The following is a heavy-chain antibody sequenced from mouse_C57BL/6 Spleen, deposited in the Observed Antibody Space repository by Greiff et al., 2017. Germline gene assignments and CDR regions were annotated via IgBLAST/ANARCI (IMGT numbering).Heavy chain of an antibody. J-gene: IGHJ2*01. CDR1: GYTFTDYE. CDR3: TREDYGSFFDY. D-gene: IGHD1-1*01. V-gene: IGHV1-15*01. Sequence: QVQLKQSGAELVRPGASVTLSCKASGYTFTDYEMHWVKQTPVHGLEWIGAIYPETGGTAYNQKFKGKAILTADKSSSTAYMELRSLTSEDSAVYYCTREDYGSFFDYWGQGTTLTVSS. CDR2: IYPETGGT.